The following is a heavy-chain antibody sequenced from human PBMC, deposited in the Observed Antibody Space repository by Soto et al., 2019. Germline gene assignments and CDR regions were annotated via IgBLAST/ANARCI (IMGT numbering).Heavy chain of an antibody. CDR3: ARGLSVITIFGVVINWFDP. D-gene: IGHD3-3*01. CDR1: GGSFSGYY. J-gene: IGHJ5*02. V-gene: IGHV4-34*01. CDR2: INHSGST. Sequence: SETLSLTCAVYGGSFSGYYWSWIRQPPGKGLEWIGEINHSGSTNYNPSLKSRVTISVDTSKNQFSLKLSSVTAADTAVYYCARGLSVITIFGVVINWFDPWGQGTLVTV.